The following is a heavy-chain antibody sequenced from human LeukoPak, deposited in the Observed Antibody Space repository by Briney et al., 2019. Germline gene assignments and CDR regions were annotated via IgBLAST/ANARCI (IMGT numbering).Heavy chain of an antibody. CDR3: AKFWGPYCSRGSCYSIDH. CDR2: MSYDGTTK. J-gene: IGHJ5*02. Sequence: GGSLRLSCAASGFIFSTYGMNWVRQAPGKGLEWVAIMSYDGTTKYYADSVKGRFTVSRDTSKSTLYLQMDSLRPEDTAVYYCAKFWGPYCSRGSCYSIDHWGQGTLVTVSS. CDR1: GFIFSTYG. D-gene: IGHD2-15*01. V-gene: IGHV3-30*18.